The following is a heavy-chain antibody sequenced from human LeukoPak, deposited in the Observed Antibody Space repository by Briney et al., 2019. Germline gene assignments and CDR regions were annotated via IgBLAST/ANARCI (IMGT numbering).Heavy chain of an antibody. D-gene: IGHD2-15*01. CDR3: AVEGGGYCSGGSCDWFDP. Sequence: ASVMVSCKASGYTFTGYYMHWVRQAPGQGLEWMGWINPNSGGTNYAQKFQGRVTMTRDTSISTAYMELSRLRSDDTAVYYCAVEGGGYCSGGSCDWFDPWGQGTLVTVSS. CDR1: GYTFTGYY. V-gene: IGHV1-2*02. J-gene: IGHJ5*02. CDR2: INPNSGGT.